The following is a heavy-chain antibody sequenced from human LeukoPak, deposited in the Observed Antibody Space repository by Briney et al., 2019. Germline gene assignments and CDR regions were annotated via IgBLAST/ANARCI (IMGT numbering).Heavy chain of an antibody. J-gene: IGHJ5*02. D-gene: IGHD5-18*01. Sequence: GASVKVSCKASGYTFTSYYMHWVRQAPGQGLEWMGWINPNSGGTNYAQKFQGRVTMTRDTSISTAYMELSRLRSDDTAVYYCARVRGYSYGYWFDPWGQGTLVTVSS. CDR1: GYTFTSYY. V-gene: IGHV1-2*02. CDR2: INPNSGGT. CDR3: ARVRGYSYGYWFDP.